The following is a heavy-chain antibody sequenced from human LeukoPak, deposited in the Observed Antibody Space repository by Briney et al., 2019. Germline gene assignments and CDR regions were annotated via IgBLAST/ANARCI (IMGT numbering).Heavy chain of an antibody. D-gene: IGHD3-22*01. CDR3: VRVRTDSIGFYPYY. CDR2: IWSDGSKK. CDR1: GFTFSSCG. J-gene: IGHJ4*02. Sequence: GGSLRLSCTASGFTFSSCGMHWVRQAPGQGLEWVAVIWSDGSKKYHADSVKGRFTISRDNTKNMLYLQMNSLRAEDTAIYYFVRVRTDSIGFYPYYWGQG. V-gene: IGHV3-33*01.